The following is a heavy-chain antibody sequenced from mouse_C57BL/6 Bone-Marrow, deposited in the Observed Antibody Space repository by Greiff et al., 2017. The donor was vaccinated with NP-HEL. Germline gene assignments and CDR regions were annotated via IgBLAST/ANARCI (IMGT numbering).Heavy chain of an antibody. J-gene: IGHJ4*01. CDR3: ARYYYGSSYDYAMDY. D-gene: IGHD1-1*01. Sequence: EVMLVESGAELVKPGASVKLSCTASGFNIKDYYMHWVKQRTEQGLEWIGRIDPEDGETKYAPKFQGKATITADTSSNTAYLQLSSLTSEDTAVYYCARYYYGSSYDYAMDYWGQGTSVTVSS. V-gene: IGHV14-2*01. CDR1: GFNIKDYY. CDR2: IDPEDGET.